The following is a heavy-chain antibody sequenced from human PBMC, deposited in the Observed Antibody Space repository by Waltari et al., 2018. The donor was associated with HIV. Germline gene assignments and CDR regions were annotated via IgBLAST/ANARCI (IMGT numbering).Heavy chain of an antibody. J-gene: IGHJ4*02. CDR3: VRGVYCGGACYSGADY. Sequence: QVQLQESGPGLVKPSQTLSLTCTVSGDSLSSGMYYWTWIRQRPGMGLEWIGYIQLNGNTFYTPSLRSRIVMLLDTSKNQFSLKLTAVTVAETAVDYCVRGVYCGGACYSGADYWGQGTLVTVSS. CDR1: GDSLSSGMYY. V-gene: IGHV4-31*03. CDR2: IQLNGNT. D-gene: IGHD2-21*02.